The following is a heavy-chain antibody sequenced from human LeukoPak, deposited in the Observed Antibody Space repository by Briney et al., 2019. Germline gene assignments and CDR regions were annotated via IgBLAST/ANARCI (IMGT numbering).Heavy chain of an antibody. J-gene: IGHJ4*02. CDR1: GFTFSNYW. V-gene: IGHV3-74*01. D-gene: IGHD6-13*01. Sequence: GGSLRLSCAASGFTFSNYWMHWVRQAPGKGLVWVSRISSDGSTTTYADSVKGRFTISRDNAKNTMYLQMNSLRAEDTALYYCARVTEYSTAGMRYWGQGTLVTVSS. CDR2: ISSDGSTT. CDR3: ARVTEYSTAGMRY.